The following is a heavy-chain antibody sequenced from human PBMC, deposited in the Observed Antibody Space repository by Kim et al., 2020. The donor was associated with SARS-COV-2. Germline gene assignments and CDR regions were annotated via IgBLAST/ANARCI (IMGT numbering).Heavy chain of an antibody. V-gene: IGHV1-69*02. Sequence: SVKVSCKASVGTFSSYTISWVRQAPGQGLEWMGRIIPILGIANYAQKFQGRVTITADKSTSTAYMELSSLRSEDTAVYYCARDYDSSGYYYIDYWGQGTLVTVSS. D-gene: IGHD3-22*01. J-gene: IGHJ4*02. CDR1: VGTFSSYT. CDR2: IIPILGIA. CDR3: ARDYDSSGYYYIDY.